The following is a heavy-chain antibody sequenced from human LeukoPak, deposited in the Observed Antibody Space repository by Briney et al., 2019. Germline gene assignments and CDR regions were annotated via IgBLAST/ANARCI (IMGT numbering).Heavy chain of an antibody. J-gene: IGHJ1*01. CDR2: ISGSGGST. D-gene: IGHD6-19*01. Sequence: GGSLRLSCAASGFTFSSYAMSWVRQAPGKGLEWVSAISGSGGSTYYADSVKGRFTISRDNSKNTLYLQMNSLRAEDTAVYYCSKLSPGRKPWLALRRTPESSQHGGRGTLVTVSS. CDR1: GFTFSSYA. V-gene: IGHV3-23*01. CDR3: SKLSPGRKPWLALRRTPESSQH.